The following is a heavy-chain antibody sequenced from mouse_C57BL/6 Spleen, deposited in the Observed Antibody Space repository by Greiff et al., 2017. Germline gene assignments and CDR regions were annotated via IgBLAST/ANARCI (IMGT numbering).Heavy chain of an antibody. CDR1: GYTFTSYW. D-gene: IGHD1-1*01. V-gene: IGHV1-52*01. CDR2: IDPSDSET. CDR3: TRGDDFTSVGEFAY. Sequence: QVQLQQPGAELVRPGSSVKLSCKASGYTFTSYWMHWVKQRPIQGLEWIGNIDPSDSETHYNQKFKDKATLTVDKSSSTAYMQLSSLTSEGSAVYYWTRGDDFTSVGEFAYWGQGTLVTVSA. J-gene: IGHJ3*01.